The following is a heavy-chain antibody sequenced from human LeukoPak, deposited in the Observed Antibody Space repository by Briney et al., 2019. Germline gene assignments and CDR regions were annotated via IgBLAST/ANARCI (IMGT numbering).Heavy chain of an antibody. CDR3: ASTITGTAFDY. D-gene: IGHD1-20*01. CDR2: ISFDGSNK. CDR1: GFTFSNYA. Sequence: GGSLRLSCAASGFTFSNYAMNWVRQAPGKGLEWVATISFDGSNKYYSDVVTGRFTISRDNSKNTLYLQMNSLRAEDTAVYYCASTITGTAFDYWGQGTLVTVSS. V-gene: IGHV3-30*14. J-gene: IGHJ4*02.